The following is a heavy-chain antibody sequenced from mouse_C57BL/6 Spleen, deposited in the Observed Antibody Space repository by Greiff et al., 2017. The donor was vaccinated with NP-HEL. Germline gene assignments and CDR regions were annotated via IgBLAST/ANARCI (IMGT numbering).Heavy chain of an antibody. J-gene: IGHJ4*01. CDR3: ARSLWLLHYYAMDY. CDR1: GYTFTSYW. D-gene: IGHD2-3*01. V-gene: IGHV1-52*01. Sequence: VQLQQPGAELVRPGSSVKLSCKASGYTFTSYWMHWVKQRPIQGLEWIGNIDPSDSETHYNQKFKDKATLTVDKSSSTAYMQLSSLTSEDSAVYYCARSLWLLHYYAMDYWGQGTSVTVSS. CDR2: IDPSDSET.